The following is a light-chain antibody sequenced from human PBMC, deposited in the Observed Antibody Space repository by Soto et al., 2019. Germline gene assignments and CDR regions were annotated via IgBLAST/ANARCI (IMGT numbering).Light chain of an antibody. CDR3: QQYNSYRT. CDR2: DAS. Sequence: DIQMTQSPSTLSASVGDRVTITCRASQSISSWLAWYQQKPGKAPKLLIYDASSLESGVPSRFSGSGSGTEFTLTFSSLQPDDFATYYCQQYNSYRTFGQGTKV. CDR1: QSISSW. V-gene: IGKV1-5*01. J-gene: IGKJ1*01.